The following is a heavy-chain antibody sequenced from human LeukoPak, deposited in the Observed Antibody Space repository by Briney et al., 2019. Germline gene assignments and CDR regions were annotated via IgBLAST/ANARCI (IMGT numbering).Heavy chain of an antibody. D-gene: IGHD3-3*01. CDR1: GYTFTSYG. CDR3: ARPYYDFWSGTFDP. Sequence: ASVKVSCKASGYTFTSYGISWVRQAPGQGFEWMGWISAYNGNTNYAQKLQGRVTMTTDTSTSTAYMELRSLRSDDTAVYYCARPYYDFWSGTFDPWGQGTLVTVSS. V-gene: IGHV1-18*01. CDR2: ISAYNGNT. J-gene: IGHJ5*02.